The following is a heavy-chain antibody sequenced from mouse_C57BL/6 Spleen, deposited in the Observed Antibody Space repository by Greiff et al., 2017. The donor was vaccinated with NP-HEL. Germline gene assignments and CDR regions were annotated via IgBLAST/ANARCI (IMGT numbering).Heavy chain of an antibody. CDR1: GYTFTSYW. V-gene: IGHV1-52*01. Sequence: QVQLQQSGAELVRPGSSVKLSCKASGYTFTSYWMHWVKQRPIQGLEWIGNIDPSDSETHYNQKFKDKATLTVDKSSSTAYMQLSSLTSEDSAVYYCARRGDYPYYFDYWGQGTTLTVSS. CDR3: ARRGDYPYYFDY. CDR2: IDPSDSET. J-gene: IGHJ2*01. D-gene: IGHD2-4*01.